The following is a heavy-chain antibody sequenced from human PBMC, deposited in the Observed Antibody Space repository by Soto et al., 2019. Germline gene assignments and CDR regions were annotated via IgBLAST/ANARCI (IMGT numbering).Heavy chain of an antibody. D-gene: IGHD4-4*01. CDR2: VGPGVNTK. CDR3: ARGLQSYFESGIFDL. J-gene: IGHJ3*01. V-gene: IGHV3-48*03. Sequence: EVQLVESGGGLEQPGGSLRLSCAASGFTFSTYEMNWVRQAPGKGLEWISYVGPGVNTKYYADSVKGRFTISRDNAKNSLYLQMNSLRAEDTAVYYCARGLQSYFESGIFDLWGQGTTVTVSS. CDR1: GFTFSTYE.